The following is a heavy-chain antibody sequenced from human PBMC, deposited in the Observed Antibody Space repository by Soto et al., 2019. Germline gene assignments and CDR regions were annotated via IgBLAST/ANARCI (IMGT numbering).Heavy chain of an antibody. Sequence: GGSLKISCKGSGSSFTSYWIGWVRQMPGKGLEWMGIIYPGDSDTRYSPSFQGQVPIPADKSISTAYLQWSSLKASDTAMYYCARFRGYRDDYYYGMDVWGQGTTVTVSS. CDR3: ARFRGYRDDYYYGMDV. D-gene: IGHD3-22*01. CDR2: IYPGDSDT. V-gene: IGHV5-51*01. CDR1: GSSFTSYW. J-gene: IGHJ6*02.